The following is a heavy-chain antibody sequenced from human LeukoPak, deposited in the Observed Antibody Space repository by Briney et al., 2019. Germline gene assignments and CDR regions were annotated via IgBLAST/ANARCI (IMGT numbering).Heavy chain of an antibody. V-gene: IGHV1-24*01. CDR3: ARRMWGSYWLGDAFDI. J-gene: IGHJ3*02. CDR1: GYTLTELS. Sequence: ASVKVSCRVSGYTLTELSMHWVRQAPGKGLEWMGGFDPEDGETIYAQKFQGRVTMTEDTSTDTAYMELSSLRSEDTAVYYCARRMWGSYWLGDAFDIWGQGTMVTVSS. D-gene: IGHD1-26*01. CDR2: FDPEDGET.